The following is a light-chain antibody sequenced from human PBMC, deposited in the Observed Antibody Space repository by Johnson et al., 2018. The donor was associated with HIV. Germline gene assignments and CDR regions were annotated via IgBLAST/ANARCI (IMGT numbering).Light chain of an antibody. CDR2: KDS. CDR3: LSADSSATYV. V-gene: IGLV3-16*01. CDR1: ALPKKY. J-gene: IGLJ1*01. Sequence: TQPPSVSVSLGQTARITCSGAALPKKYAYWYQQKPAQFPVLVIYKDSERPSGIPERFSCFSSGTIVTLPNSRVQAEDEADYYCLSADSSATYVCGTGTKVTVL.